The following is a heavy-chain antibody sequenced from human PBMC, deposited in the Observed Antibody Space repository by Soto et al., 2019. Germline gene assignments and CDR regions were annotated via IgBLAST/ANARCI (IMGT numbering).Heavy chain of an antibody. Sequence: QLQLQESGPGLVKPSETLSLTCTVSGGSISSSSYYWGWIRQPPGKGLEWIGSIYYSGSTYYNPSLKSRVTIPGDTSKNQFPLKLSSVTAADTAVYYCARLRDYVWGSYRYTSTVFDYWGQGTLVTVSS. D-gene: IGHD3-16*02. J-gene: IGHJ4*02. CDR1: GGSISSSSYY. CDR2: IYYSGST. CDR3: ARLRDYVWGSYRYTSTVFDY. V-gene: IGHV4-39*01.